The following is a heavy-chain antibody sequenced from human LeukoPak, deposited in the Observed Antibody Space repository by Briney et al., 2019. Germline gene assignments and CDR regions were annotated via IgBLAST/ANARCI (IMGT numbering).Heavy chain of an antibody. V-gene: IGHV4-59*08. Sequence: SQTLSLTCTVSGVSISSYYWSWIRQPPGKGLEWIGYIYYTGSTNYNPSLKSRVTMFVAMSKNQFSLRLSSVTAADTAVYYCARHRAYSSSSPFDYWGQGTLVTVSS. CDR1: GVSISSYY. CDR3: ARHRAYSSSSPFDY. CDR2: IYYTGST. J-gene: IGHJ4*02. D-gene: IGHD6-6*01.